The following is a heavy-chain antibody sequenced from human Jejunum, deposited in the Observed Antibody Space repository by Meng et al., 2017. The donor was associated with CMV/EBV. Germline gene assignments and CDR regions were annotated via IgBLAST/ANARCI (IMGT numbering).Heavy chain of an antibody. D-gene: IGHD1-26*01. CDR2: ISAYNGNT. CDR3: ARVEVGITSGDY. Sequence: QVQLMNAGEEVKKPGASVKVSGKASGYTFTNYGITWVRQAPGQGLEWMGWISAYNGNTNYAQTLRGRVTMTTDTSTSTAYMELGSLRSDDTAVYYCARVEVGITSGDYWGQGTLVTVSS. V-gene: IGHV1-18*01. J-gene: IGHJ4*02. CDR1: GYTFTNYG.